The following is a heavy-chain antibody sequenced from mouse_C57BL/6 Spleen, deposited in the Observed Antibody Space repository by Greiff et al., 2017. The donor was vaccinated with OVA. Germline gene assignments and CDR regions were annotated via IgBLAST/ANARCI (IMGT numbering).Heavy chain of an antibody. CDR2: IDPETGGT. J-gene: IGHJ2*01. V-gene: IGHV1-15*01. CDR1: GYTFTDYE. CDR3: TRSRCGNYYCDY. Sequence: QVQLQQSGAELVRPGASVTLSCKASGYTFTDYEMHWVKQTPVHGLEWIGAIDPETGGTAYNQKFKGKAILTADKSSSTAYMELRSLTSEDSAVYYCTRSRCGNYYCDYWGQGTTLTVSS. D-gene: IGHD2-1*01.